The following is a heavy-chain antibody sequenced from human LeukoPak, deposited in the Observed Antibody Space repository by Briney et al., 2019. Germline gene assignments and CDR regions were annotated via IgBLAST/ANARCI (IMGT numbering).Heavy chain of an antibody. J-gene: IGHJ4*02. CDR2: ISSNGGST. CDR3: ARIHSSSWDFDY. CDR1: GFTFSSYA. V-gene: IGHV3-64*04. D-gene: IGHD6-13*01. Sequence: GGSLRLSCAASGFTFSSYAMHWVRQAPGKGLEYVSAISSNGGSTYYADSVKGRFTISRDNSKNTLYLQMNSLRAEDTAVYYCARIHSSSWDFDYWGQGTLVTASS.